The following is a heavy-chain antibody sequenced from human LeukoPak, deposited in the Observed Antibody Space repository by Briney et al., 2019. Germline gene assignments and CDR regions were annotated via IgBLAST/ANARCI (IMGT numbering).Heavy chain of an antibody. Sequence: SVKVSCKASGGTFSSYTISWVRQAPGQGLKWMGRIIPILGIANYAQKFQGRVTITADKSTSTAYMELSSLRSEDTAVYYCAILSDSSGYYYLQDFDYWGQGTLVTVSS. CDR3: AILSDSSGYYYLQDFDY. J-gene: IGHJ4*02. CDR2: IIPILGIA. V-gene: IGHV1-69*02. D-gene: IGHD3-22*01. CDR1: GGTFSSYT.